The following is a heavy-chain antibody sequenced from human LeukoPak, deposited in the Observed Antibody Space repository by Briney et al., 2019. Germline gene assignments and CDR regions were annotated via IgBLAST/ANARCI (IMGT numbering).Heavy chain of an antibody. Sequence: SVTVSCKASGGTFSSYAISWVRQAPGQGLEWMGRIIPILGIANYAQKFQGRVTITADKSTSTAYMELSSLRSEDTAVYYCARDLESRFDPWGQGTLVTVSS. CDR2: IIPILGIA. CDR1: GGTFSSYA. CDR3: ARDLESRFDP. J-gene: IGHJ5*02. V-gene: IGHV1-69*04.